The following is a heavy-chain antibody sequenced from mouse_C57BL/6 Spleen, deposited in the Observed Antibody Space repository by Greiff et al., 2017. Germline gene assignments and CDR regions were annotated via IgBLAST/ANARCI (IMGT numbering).Heavy chain of an antibody. CDR3: ARPHYYGSSFRLDY. J-gene: IGHJ2*01. D-gene: IGHD1-1*01. V-gene: IGHV5-17*01. CDR2: ISSGSSTI. Sequence: EVKVVESGGGLVKPGGSLKLSCAASGFTFSDYGMHWVRQAPEKGLEWVAYISSGSSTIYYADTVKGRFTISRANAKNTLFLQMTSLRSEDTAMYYCARPHYYGSSFRLDYWGQGTTLTVSS. CDR1: GFTFSDYG.